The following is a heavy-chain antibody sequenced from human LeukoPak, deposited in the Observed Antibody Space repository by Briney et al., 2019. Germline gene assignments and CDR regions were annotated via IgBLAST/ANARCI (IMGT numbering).Heavy chain of an antibody. J-gene: IGHJ5*02. D-gene: IGHD3-9*01. CDR3: ARRYDILTGPNWFDP. V-gene: IGHV5-10-1*01. Sequence: GESLRISCKGSGSSFTSYWISWVRQMPGKGLEWMGRIDPSDSYTNYSPSFQGHVTISAVKSISTAYLQWSSLKASDTAMYYCARRYDILTGPNWFDPWGQGTLVTVSS. CDR2: IDPSDSYT. CDR1: GSSFTSYW.